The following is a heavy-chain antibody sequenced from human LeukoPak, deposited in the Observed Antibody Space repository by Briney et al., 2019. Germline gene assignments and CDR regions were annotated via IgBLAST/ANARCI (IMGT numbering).Heavy chain of an antibody. V-gene: IGHV1-2*06. CDR3: ARVTRLLGATIDY. J-gene: IGHJ4*02. D-gene: IGHD1-26*01. Sequence: ASVKVSCKASGYTFTGYYMHWVRQAPGQGHEWMGRINPNSGGTNYAQKFQGRVTMTRDTSISTAYMELSRLRSDDTAVYYCARVTRLLGATIDYWGQGTLVTVSP. CDR1: GYTFTGYY. CDR2: INPNSGGT.